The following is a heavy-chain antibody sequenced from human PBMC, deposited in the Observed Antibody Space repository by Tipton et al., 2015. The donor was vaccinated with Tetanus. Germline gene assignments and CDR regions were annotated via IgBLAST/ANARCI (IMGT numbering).Heavy chain of an antibody. CDR1: GDSISSYSYY. J-gene: IGHJ4*02. CDR3: ARGLDAYKCGNN. D-gene: IGHD5-24*01. CDR2: VYFSGNT. V-gene: IGHV4-39*01. Sequence: TLSLTCTVSGDSISSYSYYCGWIRQPPGKGPEWIGSVYFSGNTYYNPSLKNRATIFVDTSKNQFSLKLTSVTATDTAVYYCARGLDAYKCGNNWGQGTLVTVSS.